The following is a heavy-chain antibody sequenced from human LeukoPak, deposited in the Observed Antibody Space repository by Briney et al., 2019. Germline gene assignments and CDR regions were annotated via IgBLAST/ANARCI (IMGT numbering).Heavy chain of an antibody. CDR2: IKPDSGAT. V-gene: IGHV1-2*02. CDR1: GYSFTVHY. J-gene: IGHJ4*02. CDR3: ARDHDYGPDY. D-gene: IGHD4/OR15-4a*01. Sequence: EASVKVSCKPSGYSFTVHYLHWLRQAPGQGLEWMGWIKPDSGATTFAQNFQGRVTMTSDTSINTAYMELSSLTSDDTAMYYCARDHDYGPDYWGQGTLVTVPA.